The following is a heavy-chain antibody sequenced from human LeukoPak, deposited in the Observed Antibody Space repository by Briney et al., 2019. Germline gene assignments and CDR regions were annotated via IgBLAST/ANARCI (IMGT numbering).Heavy chain of an antibody. V-gene: IGHV1-69*04. J-gene: IGHJ4*02. CDR3: ASGAGFCSGGNCPGGH. CDR1: GGPFTNYA. D-gene: IGHD2-15*01. Sequence: GASVKVSCKTSGGPFTNYAISWVRQASGQGLEWMGRITQIFDRPKYAQKFQGRVTISADKSTNTAYMELSSLTHDDTAMYYCASGAGFCSGGNCPGGHWGQGTLVTVSS. CDR2: ITQIFDRP.